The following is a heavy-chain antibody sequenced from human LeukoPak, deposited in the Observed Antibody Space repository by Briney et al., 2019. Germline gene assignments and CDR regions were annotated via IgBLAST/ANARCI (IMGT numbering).Heavy chain of an antibody. CDR1: GFTFSSYA. Sequence: GSLRLSCAASGFTFSSYAMSWVRQAPGKGLEWVSAISGSGGSTYYADSVKGRFTISRDNSKNTLYLQMNSLRAEDTAVYYCAKAFYGDYDLDYWGQGTLVTVSS. CDR3: AKAFYGDYDLDY. V-gene: IGHV3-23*01. CDR2: ISGSGGST. J-gene: IGHJ4*02. D-gene: IGHD4-17*01.